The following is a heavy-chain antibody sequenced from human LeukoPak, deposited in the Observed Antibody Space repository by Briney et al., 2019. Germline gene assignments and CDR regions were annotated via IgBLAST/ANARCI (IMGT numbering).Heavy chain of an antibody. CDR3: ARGDCYDSTRWGEYYYYYMDV. J-gene: IGHJ6*03. Sequence: SETLSLTCTVSGGSISSYYWSWIRQPAGKGLEWIGRIYTSGSTNYNPSLKSRVTISVDKSKNQFSLKLSSVTAADTAVYYCARGDCYDSTRWGEYYYYYMDVWGKGTTVTVSS. D-gene: IGHD3-22*01. CDR2: IYTSGST. CDR1: GGSISSYY. V-gene: IGHV4-4*07.